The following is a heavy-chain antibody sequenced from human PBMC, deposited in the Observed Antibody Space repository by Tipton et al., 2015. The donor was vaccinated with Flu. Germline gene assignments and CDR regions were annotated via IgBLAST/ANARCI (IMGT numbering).Heavy chain of an antibody. J-gene: IGHJ4*02. V-gene: IGHV3-21*01. CDR1: GFTFSDYY. D-gene: IGHD6-13*01. CDR3: ARAPRRSGIAAAGSY. CDR2: ISSSSSYI. Sequence: SLRLSCAASGFTFSDYYMNWVRQAPGKGLEWVSSISSSSSYIYYADSVKGRFTISRDNAKNSLYLQMNSLRAEDTAVYYCARAPRRSGIAAAGSYWGQGTLVTVSS.